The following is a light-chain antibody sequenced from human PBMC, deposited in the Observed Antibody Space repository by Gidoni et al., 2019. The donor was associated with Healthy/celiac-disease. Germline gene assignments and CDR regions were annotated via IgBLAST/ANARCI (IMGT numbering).Light chain of an antibody. Sequence: SYVLTQPPSASVAPGQTARITCGGNNIGSKSVHWYQQKPGQAPVLVVYDDSDRHSGIPERFSGSNSGNTATLTISRVEAGDEADYYCQVWDSSSDHHVVFGGGTKLTVL. CDR3: QVWDSSSDHHVV. V-gene: IGLV3-21*02. CDR1: NIGSKS. J-gene: IGLJ2*01. CDR2: DDS.